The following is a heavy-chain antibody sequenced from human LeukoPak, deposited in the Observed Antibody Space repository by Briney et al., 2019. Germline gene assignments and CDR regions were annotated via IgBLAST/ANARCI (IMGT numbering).Heavy chain of an antibody. CDR2: IKQGGSEK. D-gene: IGHD6-19*01. CDR3: ARDRSQQRLVRGQRGYYFYIDV. CDR1: GFTFSSYW. Sequence: GGSLRLSCAASGFTFSSYWMTWVRQAPGKGLEWVANIKQGGSEKYYVDSVKGRFTISRDSAKNSLYLQMNSLRAEDTAVYYCARDRSQQRLVRGQRGYYFYIDVWGKGTAVTISS. V-gene: IGHV3-7*01. J-gene: IGHJ6*03.